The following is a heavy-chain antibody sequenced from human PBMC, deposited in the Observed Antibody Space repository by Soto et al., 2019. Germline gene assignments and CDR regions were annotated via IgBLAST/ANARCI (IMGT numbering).Heavy chain of an antibody. CDR2: IIPIFGTA. CDR1: GGTFSSYA. D-gene: IGHD3-22*01. V-gene: IGHV1-69*13. J-gene: IGHJ4*02. Sequence: SVKVSFKASGGTFSSYAISWFRQAPGQGLEWMGGIIPIFGTANYGQKFQGRVTITADESTSTAYMELSSLRSEDTAVYYCARELGYHSSGYYSQNYFDYWGQGTPVTVSS. CDR3: ARELGYHSSGYYSQNYFDY.